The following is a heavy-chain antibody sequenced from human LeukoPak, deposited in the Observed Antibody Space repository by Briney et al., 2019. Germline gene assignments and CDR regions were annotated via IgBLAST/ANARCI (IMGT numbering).Heavy chain of an antibody. CDR2: IIPILGIA. Sequence: ASVKVSCKASGGTFSSYAISWVRQAPGQGLEWMGRIIPILGIANYAQKFQGRVTITADKSTSTAYMELSSLRSEDTAVYYCARDAPPSLYYFDYWGQGTLVTVSS. V-gene: IGHV1-69*04. J-gene: IGHJ4*02. CDR1: GGTFSSYA. CDR3: ARDAPPSLYYFDY.